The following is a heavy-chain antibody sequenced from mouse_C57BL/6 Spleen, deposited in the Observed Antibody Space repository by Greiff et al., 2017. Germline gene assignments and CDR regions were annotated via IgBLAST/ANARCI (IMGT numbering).Heavy chain of an antibody. CDR2: FYPGSGSI. J-gene: IGHJ4*01. V-gene: IGHV1-62-2*01. Sequence: QVQLKESGAELVKPGASVKLSCKASGYTFTEYTIHWVKQRSGQGLEWIGWFYPGSGSIKYNEKFKDKATLTADKSSSTVYMELSSLTSEDSAVYLWARHEGDYYGRDYAMDYWGQGTSVTVSS. D-gene: IGHD1-1*01. CDR1: GYTFTEYT. CDR3: ARHEGDYYGRDYAMDY.